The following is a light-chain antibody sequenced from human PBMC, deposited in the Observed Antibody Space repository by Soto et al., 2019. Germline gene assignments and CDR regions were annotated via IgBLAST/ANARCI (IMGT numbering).Light chain of an antibody. Sequence: DIQMTQSPSTLSASVGDRVTITCRASQSISNWLAWYQQKPGQAPKLLIYDASSLESGVPSRFSGSRSGTDFTLTISSLQPDDFASYYCQPYSSYPLTFGQGTKVEIK. CDR3: QPYSSYPLT. J-gene: IGKJ1*01. CDR1: QSISNW. CDR2: DAS. V-gene: IGKV1-5*01.